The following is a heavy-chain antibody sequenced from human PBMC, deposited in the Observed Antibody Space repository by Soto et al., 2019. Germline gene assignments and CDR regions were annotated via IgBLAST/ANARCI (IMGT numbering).Heavy chain of an antibody. D-gene: IGHD1-26*01. CDR2: ISYTGDT. Sequence: SETLSLTCSVSGDSVSTDRYFWTWIRQPPGRGLEWIAYISYTGDTNYNPSLKSRVTISIGTSRNQFSLTLTSVTAADTAVYFCARIVVGATVDLWGQGSLVTVSS. V-gene: IGHV4-61*01. CDR1: GDSVSTDRYF. J-gene: IGHJ5*02. CDR3: ARIVVGATVDL.